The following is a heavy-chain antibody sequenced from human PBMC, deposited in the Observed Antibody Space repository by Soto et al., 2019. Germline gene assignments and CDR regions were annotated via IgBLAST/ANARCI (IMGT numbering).Heavy chain of an antibody. CDR3: ARGSIVVATRVWYYGMDV. V-gene: IGHV3-33*01. Sequence: GGSLRLSCAASGFTFSSYGMHWVRQAPGKGLEWVAVIWYDGSNKYYADSVKGRFTISRDNSKNTLYLQMNSLRAEDTAVYYCARGSIVVATRVWYYGMDVWGQGTTVTV. D-gene: IGHD1-26*01. CDR2: IWYDGSNK. CDR1: GFTFSSYG. J-gene: IGHJ6*02.